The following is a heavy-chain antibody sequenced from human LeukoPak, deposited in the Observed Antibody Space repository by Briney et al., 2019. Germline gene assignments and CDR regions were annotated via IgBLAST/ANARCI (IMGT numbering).Heavy chain of an antibody. J-gene: IGHJ4*02. CDR1: GGSISSYY. Sequence: ETLSLTCTVSGGSISSYYWSWIRQPPGKGLEWIGYISYSGSTNYNPSLKSRVTISVDTSKNQFSLKLSSVTAADTAVYYCARHGGYSNGYARYFDYWGQGTQVTVSS. D-gene: IGHD5-18*01. CDR3: ARHGGYSNGYARYFDY. V-gene: IGHV4-59*08. CDR2: ISYSGST.